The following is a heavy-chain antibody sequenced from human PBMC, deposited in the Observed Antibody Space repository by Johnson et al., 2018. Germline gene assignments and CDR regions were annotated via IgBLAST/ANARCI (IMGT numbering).Heavy chain of an antibody. CDR2: ISWNSGSI. D-gene: IGHD3-10*01. V-gene: IGHV3-9*01. CDR3: AKGGGSGYYYYGMDV. CDR1: GFTFDDYA. J-gene: IGHJ6*02. Sequence: EVQLLESGGGVVQPGRSLRLSCAASGFTFDDYAMHWVRQAPGKGLEWVSGISWNSGSIGYADSVKGRITIARDNAKNFLYLQRNSRSAEDTALYYCAKGGGSGYYYYGMDVWGQGTTVTV.